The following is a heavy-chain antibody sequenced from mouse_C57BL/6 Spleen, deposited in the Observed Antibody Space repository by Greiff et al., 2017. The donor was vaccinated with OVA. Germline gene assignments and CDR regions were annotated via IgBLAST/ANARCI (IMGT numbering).Heavy chain of an antibody. CDR3: ARRGVPVVSMDY. V-gene: IGHV1-26*01. D-gene: IGHD1-1*01. CDR2: INPNNGGT. Sequence: EVQLQQSGPELVKPGASVKISCKASGYTFTDYYMNWVKQSHGKSLEWIGDINPNNGGTSYNQKFKGKATLTVDKSSSTAYMELRSLTSEDSAVYYCARRGVPVVSMDYWGQGTSVTVSS. CDR1: GYTFTDYY. J-gene: IGHJ4*01.